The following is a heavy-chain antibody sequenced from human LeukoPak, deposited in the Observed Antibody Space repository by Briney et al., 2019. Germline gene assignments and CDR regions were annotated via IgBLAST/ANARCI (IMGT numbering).Heavy chain of an antibody. CDR3: ARTIVVVTATPDYGMDV. V-gene: IGHV7-4-1*02. CDR1: GYTFTTYT. D-gene: IGHD2-21*02. CDR2: INTNTGNP. Sequence: ASVKVSCKASGYTFTTYTMNWVRQAPGQGLEWMGWINTNTGNPTYAQGFTGRFVFSLDTSVSTAYLQISSLKAEDTAVYYCARTIVVVTATPDYGMDVWGQGTTVTVSS. J-gene: IGHJ6*02.